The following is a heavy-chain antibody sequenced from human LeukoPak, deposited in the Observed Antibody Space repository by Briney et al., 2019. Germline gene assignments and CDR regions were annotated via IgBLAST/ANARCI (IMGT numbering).Heavy chain of an antibody. CDR2: IYTSGST. Sequence: SETLSLTCTVSGGSFSSYNWSWIRQPPGKGLEWIGYIYTSGSTNYNPSLKSRVTISVDTSKNQFSLKLSSVTAADTAVYYCARLDSSSWPQIDYWGQGTLVTVSS. CDR3: ARLDSSSWPQIDY. D-gene: IGHD6-13*01. J-gene: IGHJ4*02. CDR1: GGSFSSYN. V-gene: IGHV4-4*09.